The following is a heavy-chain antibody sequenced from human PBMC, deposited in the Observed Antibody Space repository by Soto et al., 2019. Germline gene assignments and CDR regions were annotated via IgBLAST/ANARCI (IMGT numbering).Heavy chain of an antibody. J-gene: IGHJ4*02. CDR1: GCSISSYY. Sequence: ETLSLTCTVSGCSISSYYWSWIRQPPGKGLEWIGYIYYSGSTNYNPSLKSRVTISVDTSKNQFSLKLSSVTAADTAVYYCARGDYFDYWGQGTLVTVSS. CDR2: IYYSGST. CDR3: ARGDYFDY. V-gene: IGHV4-59*01.